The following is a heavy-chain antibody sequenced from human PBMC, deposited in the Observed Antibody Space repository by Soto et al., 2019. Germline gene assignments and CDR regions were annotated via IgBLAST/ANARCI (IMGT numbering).Heavy chain of an antibody. D-gene: IGHD6-13*01. CDR2: ISSSGGGT. CDR3: ARRAASGRHFDH. V-gene: IGHV3-23*01. J-gene: IGHJ4*02. CDR1: GFIFRNYA. Sequence: EVQVLESGGAFVQPGGSLRLSCAASGFIFRNYAMNWVRQAPGKGLEWVSGISSSGGGTYYTDSVKGRFTISRDNSKNTVLLQMSSLRADDTAVYYCARRAASGRHFDHWGQGTLVSVSS.